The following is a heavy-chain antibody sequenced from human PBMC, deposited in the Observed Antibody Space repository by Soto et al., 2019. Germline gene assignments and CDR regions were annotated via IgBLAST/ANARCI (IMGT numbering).Heavy chain of an antibody. Sequence: QVQLQVWGAGLLKPSETLSLTCAVYGGYFSGYYWTWIRQSPGKGLEWIGEINHSGSTNYNPSLKSRVTISVDTSKNQFSLKLNSVTAADTAVYYCASRVVPAAIGYWGQGTLVTVSS. CDR1: GGYFSGYY. D-gene: IGHD2-2*01. V-gene: IGHV4-34*01. CDR3: ASRVVPAAIGY. J-gene: IGHJ4*02. CDR2: INHSGST.